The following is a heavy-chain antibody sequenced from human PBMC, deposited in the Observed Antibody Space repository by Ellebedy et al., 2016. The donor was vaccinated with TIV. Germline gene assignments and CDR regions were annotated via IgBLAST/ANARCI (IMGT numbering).Heavy chain of an antibody. V-gene: IGHV1-69*06. J-gene: IGHJ4*02. CDR3: AKGRGGGSDSSAPRYYFDY. CDR1: GYTFTSYG. Sequence: AASVKVSCKASGYTFTSYGISWVRQAPGQGLEWMGGIIPIFGTANYAQKFQGRVTITADKSTSTAYMELSSLRSEDTAVYYCAKGRGGGSDSSAPRYYFDYWGLGTLVTVSS. CDR2: IIPIFGTA. D-gene: IGHD3-22*01.